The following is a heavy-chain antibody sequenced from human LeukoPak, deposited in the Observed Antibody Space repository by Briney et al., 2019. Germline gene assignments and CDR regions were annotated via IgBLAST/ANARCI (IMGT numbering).Heavy chain of an antibody. Sequence: PGGSLSLSCLFSGFTFSSYAMSWVGQAPGKGLEWVSSLSGSGGSTYYSDSVKGRFTISRDNSKNTLYLQMNSLRVEDKAVYYCAKDPHTGYSFAYWGQGTLVTVSS. D-gene: IGHD5-18*01. V-gene: IGHV3-23*01. CDR1: GFTFSSYA. CDR2: LSGSGGST. CDR3: AKDPHTGYSFAY. J-gene: IGHJ4*02.